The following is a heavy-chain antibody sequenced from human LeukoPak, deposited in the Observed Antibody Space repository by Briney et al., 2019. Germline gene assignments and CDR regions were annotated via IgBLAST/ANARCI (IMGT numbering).Heavy chain of an antibody. CDR2: IIPILGIA. J-gene: IGHJ5*02. V-gene: IGHV1-69*04. CDR3: ARAGFWSGYLDENWFDP. CDR1: GYTFTSYG. D-gene: IGHD3-3*01. Sequence: SVKVSCKASGYTFTSYGISWVRQAPGQGLEWMGRIIPILGIANYAQKFQGRVTITADKSTSTAYMELSSLRSEDTAVYYCARAGFWSGYLDENWFDPWGQGTLVTVSS.